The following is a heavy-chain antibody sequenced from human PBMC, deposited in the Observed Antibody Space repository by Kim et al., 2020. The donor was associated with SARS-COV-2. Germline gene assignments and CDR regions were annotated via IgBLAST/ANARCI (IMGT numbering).Heavy chain of an antibody. J-gene: IGHJ4*02. V-gene: IGHV3-7*01. D-gene: IGHD6-6*01. CDR2: VKGEGSQK. Sequence: GGSLRLSCAASGFTFSNYWMNWFRQAPGKGLEWVANVKGEGSQKNYMDSVKGRFTISRDNAKNSLYLEMSSLRAEDTAVYYCARRGVHQQFVEPGGDFWGQGTLVTVSS. CDR3: ARRGVHQQFVEPGGDF. CDR1: GFTFSNYW.